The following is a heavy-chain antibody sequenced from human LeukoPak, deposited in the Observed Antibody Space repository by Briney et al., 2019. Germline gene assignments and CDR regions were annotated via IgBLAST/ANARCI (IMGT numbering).Heavy chain of an antibody. D-gene: IGHD6-6*01. Sequence: PSETLSLTCTVSGGSISSSSYYWGWIRQPPGKGLEWIGSIYYSGSTYYNPSLKSRVTISVDTSKNQFSLKLSSVTAADTAVYYCARSSRYYYMDVWGKGTTVTVSS. CDR3: ARSSRYYYMDV. CDR2: IYYSGST. J-gene: IGHJ6*03. CDR1: GGSISSSSYY. V-gene: IGHV4-39*07.